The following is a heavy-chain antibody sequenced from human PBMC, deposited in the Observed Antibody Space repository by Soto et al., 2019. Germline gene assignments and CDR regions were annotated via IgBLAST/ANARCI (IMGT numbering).Heavy chain of an antibody. V-gene: IGHV3-21*01. CDR2: ISSSSSYI. Sequence: GGSLRLSCAASGFTFSSYSMNWVRQAPGKGLEWVSSISSSSSYIYYADSVKGRFTISRDNAKNSLYLQMNSLRAEDTAVYYCARVWSNYATPNHWFDPWGQGTLVTVSS. CDR1: GFTFSSYS. CDR3: ARVWSNYATPNHWFDP. D-gene: IGHD4-4*01. J-gene: IGHJ5*02.